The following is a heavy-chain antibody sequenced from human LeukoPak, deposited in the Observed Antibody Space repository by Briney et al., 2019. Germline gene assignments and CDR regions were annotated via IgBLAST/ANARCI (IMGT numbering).Heavy chain of an antibody. D-gene: IGHD5-18*01. CDR1: GFTVSSNY. CDR2: IYSGGST. V-gene: IGHV3-53*01. J-gene: IGHJ4*02. CDR3: ARGIQLWFFFDY. Sequence: PGGSLRLSCAASGFTVSSNYMSWVRQAPGKGLEWVSVIYSGGSTYYADSVKGRFTISRDNSKNTLYLQMNSLRAEGTAVYYCARGIQLWFFFDYWGQGTLVTVSS.